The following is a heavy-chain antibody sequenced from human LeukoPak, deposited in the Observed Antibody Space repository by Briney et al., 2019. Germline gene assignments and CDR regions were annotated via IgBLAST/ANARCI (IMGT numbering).Heavy chain of an antibody. D-gene: IGHD5-18*01. CDR2: INHSGST. J-gene: IGHJ3*02. Sequence: KPSETLSLTCAVYGGSFSGYYWSWIRQPPGKGLEWIGEINHSGSTNYNPSLKSRVTISVDTSKNQFSLKLSSVTAADTAVYYCARENSYGSHDAFDIWGQGTMVTVSS. V-gene: IGHV4-34*01. CDR1: GGSFSGYY. CDR3: ARENSYGSHDAFDI.